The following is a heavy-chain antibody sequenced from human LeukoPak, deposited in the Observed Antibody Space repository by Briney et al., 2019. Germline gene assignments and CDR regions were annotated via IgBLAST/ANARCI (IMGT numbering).Heavy chain of an antibody. J-gene: IGHJ4*02. CDR3: ARDTGSGSYLLGY. V-gene: IGHV3-30*02. CDR1: GFTFSSYG. Sequence: GGSLRLSCAASGFTFSSYGMHWVRQAPGKGLDWVAFIRYDGSNKYYADSVKGRFTISRDNSKNTLYLQMNSLRAEDTAVYYCARDTGSGSYLLGYWGQGTLVTVSS. CDR2: IRYDGSNK. D-gene: IGHD3-10*01.